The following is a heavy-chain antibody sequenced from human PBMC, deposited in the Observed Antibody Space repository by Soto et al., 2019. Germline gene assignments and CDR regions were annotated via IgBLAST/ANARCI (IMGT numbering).Heavy chain of an antibody. J-gene: IGHJ6*02. Sequence: SETLSLTCTVSGGSISSGDYYWSWIRQPPGKGLEWIGYIYYSGSTYYNPSLKSRVTISVDTSKNQFSLKLSSVTAADTAVYYCAREAGYDFWSGYPTYGMDVWGQGTTVTVSS. CDR2: IYYSGST. CDR3: AREAGYDFWSGYPTYGMDV. CDR1: GGSISSGDYY. D-gene: IGHD3-3*01. V-gene: IGHV4-30-4*01.